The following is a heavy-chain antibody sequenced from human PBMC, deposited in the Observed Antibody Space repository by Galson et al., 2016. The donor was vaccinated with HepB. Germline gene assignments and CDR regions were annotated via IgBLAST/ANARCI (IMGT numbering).Heavy chain of an antibody. V-gene: IGHV3-7*03. D-gene: IGHD5-18*01. CDR2: IKQDGSAK. CDR1: GFTFSSYW. CDR3: ARQGGYNFGREYNWFDP. J-gene: IGHJ5*02. Sequence: SLRLSCATSGFTFSSYWMSWVRQAPGKGLEWVANIKQDGSAKYFVDSLKGRFTISRDNAENSLYLQMNSLRAEDTAVYYCARQGGYNFGREYNWFDPWGQGTLVTVSS.